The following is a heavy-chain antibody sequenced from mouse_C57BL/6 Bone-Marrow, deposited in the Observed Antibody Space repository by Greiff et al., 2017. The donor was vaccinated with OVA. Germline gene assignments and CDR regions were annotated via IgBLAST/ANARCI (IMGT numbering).Heavy chain of an antibody. D-gene: IGHD2-3*01. V-gene: IGHV5-17*01. Sequence: EVKLVESGGGLVKPGGSLKLSCAASGFTFSDYGMHWVRQAPEKGLEWVAYISSGSSTIYYADTVKGRFTISRDNAKNTLFLQMTSLRSEDTAMYYCARPRDGYSAWFAYWGQGTLVTVSA. J-gene: IGHJ3*01. CDR1: GFTFSDYG. CDR3: ARPRDGYSAWFAY. CDR2: ISSGSSTI.